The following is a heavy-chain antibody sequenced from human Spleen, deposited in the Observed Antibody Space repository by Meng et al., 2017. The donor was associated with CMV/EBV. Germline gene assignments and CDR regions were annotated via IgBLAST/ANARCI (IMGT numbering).Heavy chain of an antibody. D-gene: IGHD3-3*01. Sequence: GESLKISCAASGFSFSSYWMSWVRQAPGKGLEWVANIEQDGTKRYYVDSVKGRFTISRDNAKNPLYLQMNTLRAEDTAIFYCAKEKNDFWSGDQISGSFDIWGQGTMVTVSS. V-gene: IGHV3-7*01. J-gene: IGHJ3*02. CDR2: IEQDGTKR. CDR3: AKEKNDFWSGDQISGSFDI. CDR1: GFSFSSYW.